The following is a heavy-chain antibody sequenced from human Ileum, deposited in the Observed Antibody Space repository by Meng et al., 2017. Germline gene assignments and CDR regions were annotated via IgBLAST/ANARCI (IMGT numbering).Heavy chain of an antibody. CDR1: GGAISSGEYY. D-gene: IGHD2-8*01. J-gene: IGHJ4*02. CDR2: IYSNGNT. Sequence: QVQLPESGPRLVKPSQTLSLTGTVSGGAISSGEYYWSWVRQSPGKGPEWIGYIYSNGNTYSNPSLRGRLMRSIDTSKNQFSLKLSSVTAADTAVYYCARAPKYCTNAVCSRPLDSWGQGTLVTVSS. CDR3: ARAPKYCTNAVCSRPLDS. V-gene: IGHV4-30-4*01.